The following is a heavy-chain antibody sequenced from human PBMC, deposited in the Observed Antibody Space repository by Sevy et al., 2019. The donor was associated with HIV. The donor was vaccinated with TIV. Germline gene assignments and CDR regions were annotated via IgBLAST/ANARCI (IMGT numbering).Heavy chain of an antibody. CDR3: ARDRILLWFGELSDYDAFDI. CDR2: IYTSGST. Sequence: SETLSLTCTVSGGSISSYYWSWIRQPAGKGLEWIGRIYTSGSTNYNPTLKSRVTMSVDTSKNQFSLKLSSVTAADTAVYYCARDRILLWFGELSDYDAFDIWGQGTMVTVSS. V-gene: IGHV4-4*07. CDR1: GGSISSYY. D-gene: IGHD3-10*01. J-gene: IGHJ3*02.